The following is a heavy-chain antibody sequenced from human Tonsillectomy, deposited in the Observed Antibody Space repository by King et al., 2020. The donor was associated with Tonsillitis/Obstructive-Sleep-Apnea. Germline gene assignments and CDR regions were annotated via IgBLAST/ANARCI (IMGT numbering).Heavy chain of an antibody. V-gene: IGHV3-23*04. Sequence: VQLVESGGGLVQPGGSLRLSCAASGFTFSSYAMSWVRQAPGKGLEWVSVISFTGGRTYYADSVKGRFTISRDNSKNTLYLQMNSLRAEDTALYYCAKGYGYHNYPFDYWGQGTLVTVSS. J-gene: IGHJ4*02. CDR3: AKGYGYHNYPFDY. D-gene: IGHD5-24*01. CDR2: ISFTGGRT. CDR1: GFTFSSYA.